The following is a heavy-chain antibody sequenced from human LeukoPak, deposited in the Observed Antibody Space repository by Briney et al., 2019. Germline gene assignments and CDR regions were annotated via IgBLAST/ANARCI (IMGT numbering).Heavy chain of an antibody. D-gene: IGHD1-26*01. V-gene: IGHV4-39*07. CDR2: INHSGSA. J-gene: IGHJ6*03. CDR3: ARGGFHFYYYMDV. Sequence: PSETLSLTCTVSGGSISSISYYWSWIRQPPGKGLEWIGEINHSGSANYNPTLKSRVTLSIDTSKNQFSLKLSSVTAADTALYYCARGGFHFYYYMDVWGKGTTVTVSS. CDR1: GGSISSISYY.